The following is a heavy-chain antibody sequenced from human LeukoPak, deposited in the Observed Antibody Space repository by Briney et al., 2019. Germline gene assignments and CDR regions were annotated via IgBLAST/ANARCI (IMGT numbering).Heavy chain of an antibody. V-gene: IGHV1-46*01. CDR3: ARGVDCSGGSCYPNFDY. J-gene: IGHJ4*02. CDR2: INPSGGST. D-gene: IGHD2-15*01. Sequence: ASVKVSCTTSVYTFTSYYMHWVRQAPGQGLEWMGIINPSGGSTSYAQKFQGRVTMTRDTSTSTVYMELSSLRSEDTAVYYCARGVDCSGGSCYPNFDYWGQGTLVTVSS. CDR1: VYTFTSYY.